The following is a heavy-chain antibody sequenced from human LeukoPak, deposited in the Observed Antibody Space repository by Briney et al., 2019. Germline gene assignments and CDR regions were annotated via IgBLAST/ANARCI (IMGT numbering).Heavy chain of an antibody. Sequence: IPSETLSLTCAVYGGSFSGYYWSWIRQPPGKGLEWIGEINHSGSTNYNPSLKSRVTISVDTSKNQFSLKLSSVTAADTAVYYCARGRDGYPGGWFDPWGQGTLVTVSS. V-gene: IGHV4-34*01. CDR3: ARGRDGYPGGWFDP. D-gene: IGHD5-24*01. CDR1: GGSFSGYY. J-gene: IGHJ5*02. CDR2: INHSGST.